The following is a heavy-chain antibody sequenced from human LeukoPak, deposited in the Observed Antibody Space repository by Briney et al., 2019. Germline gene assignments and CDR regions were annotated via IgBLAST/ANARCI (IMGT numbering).Heavy chain of an antibody. CDR1: GFTFSSYA. CDR2: ISSDGGGP. J-gene: IGHJ4*02. V-gene: IGHV3-64*01. Sequence: GGSLRLSCAASGFTFSSYAMHWVRQAPGKGLEYVSGISSDGGGPFHVNSVKGRFTISRDNSKDTLYLQMGSLRAEDMAVYYCARGYCVGGRSQYYFDYWGQGTMVTVSS. CDR3: ARGYCVGGRSQYYFDY. D-gene: IGHD2-15*01.